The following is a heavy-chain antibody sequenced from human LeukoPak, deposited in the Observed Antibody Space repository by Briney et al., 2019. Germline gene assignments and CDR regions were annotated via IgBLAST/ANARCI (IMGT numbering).Heavy chain of an antibody. CDR3: ARVGTGYSSGPVDY. CDR2: IYTSGST. CDR1: GGSISSYY. D-gene: IGHD6-19*01. Sequence: PSETLSLTCPVSGGSISSYYWSWIRQPAGKGLEWIGRIYTSGSTTYNPALKSRVTMSVDTSKNQFYLKLSSVTAADTAVYYCARVGTGYSSGPVDYWGQGTLVTVSS. J-gene: IGHJ4*02. V-gene: IGHV4-4*07.